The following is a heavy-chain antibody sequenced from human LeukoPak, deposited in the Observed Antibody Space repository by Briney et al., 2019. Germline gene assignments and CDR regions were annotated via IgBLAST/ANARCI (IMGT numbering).Heavy chain of an antibody. D-gene: IGHD1-7*01. J-gene: IGHJ4*02. CDR2: IYYSGST. V-gene: IGHV4-30-4*01. Sequence: SETLSLTCTVSGGSISSGDYYWSWIRQPPGKGLEWIGYIYYSGSTYYNPSLKSRVTISVDTSKNQFSLKLSSVTAADTAVYYCARDRSAGTTREPFDYWGQGTLVTVSS. CDR3: ARDRSAGTTREPFDY. CDR1: GGSISSGDYY.